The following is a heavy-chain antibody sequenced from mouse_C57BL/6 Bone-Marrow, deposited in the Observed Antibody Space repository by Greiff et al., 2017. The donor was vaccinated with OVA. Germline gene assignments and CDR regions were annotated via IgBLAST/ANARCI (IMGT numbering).Heavy chain of an antibody. V-gene: IGHV1-82*01. CDR1: GYAFSSSW. CDR2: IYPGDGDT. J-gene: IGHJ2*01. Sequence: VMLVESGPELVKPGASVKISCKASGYAFSSSWMNWVKQRPGKGLEWIGRIYPGDGDTNYNGKFKGKATLTADKSSSTAYMQLSSLTSEDSAVYFCAPIYYDYDVGYFDYWGQGTTLTVSS. CDR3: APIYYDYDVGYFDY. D-gene: IGHD2-4*01.